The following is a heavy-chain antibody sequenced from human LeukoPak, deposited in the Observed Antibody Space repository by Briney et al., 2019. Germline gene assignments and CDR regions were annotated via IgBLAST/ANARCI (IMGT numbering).Heavy chain of an antibody. CDR2: ICIGGVTT. CDR3: ARRGLTVAGTRWFDP. V-gene: IGHV3-23*03. CDR1: GFSLSGYA. J-gene: IGHJ5*02. D-gene: IGHD6-19*01. Sequence: PGGSLRLSCAASGFSLSGYAMSWFRQAPGKGLEWVSVICIGGVTTNYADSVKGRFAISKDNSKNTLYLQMNSLRAEDSAIYYCARRGLTVAGTRWFDPWGQGALVTVSS.